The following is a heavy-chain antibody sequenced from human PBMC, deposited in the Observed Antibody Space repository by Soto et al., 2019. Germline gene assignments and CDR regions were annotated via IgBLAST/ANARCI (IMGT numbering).Heavy chain of an antibody. V-gene: IGHV3-53*04. D-gene: IGHD2-8*01. CDR2: IYSGGST. J-gene: IGHJ4*02. CDR3: ARSGPTPYCTNGVCYTGFDY. CDR1: GFTVSSNY. Sequence: EVQLVESGGGLVQPGGSLRLSCAASGFTVSSNYMSWVRQAPGKGLEWVSVIYSGGSTYYADSVKGRFTISRHNSKNTLYLQMNSLRAEDTAVYYCARSGPTPYCTNGVCYTGFDYWGQGTLVTVSS.